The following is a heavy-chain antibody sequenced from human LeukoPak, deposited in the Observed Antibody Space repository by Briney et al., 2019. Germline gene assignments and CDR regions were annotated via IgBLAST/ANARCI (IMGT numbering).Heavy chain of an antibody. CDR2: INHSGST. CDR3: ARYCGGDCYPPPAEYFQH. J-gene: IGHJ1*01. CDR1: GGSISSSSYY. V-gene: IGHV4-39*07. Sequence: SETLSLTCTVSGGSISSSSYYWSWIRQPPGKGLEWIGEINHSGSTNYNPSLKSRVTISVDTSKNQFSLKLSSVTAADTAVYYCARYCGGDCYPPPAEYFQHWGQGTLVTVSS. D-gene: IGHD2-21*02.